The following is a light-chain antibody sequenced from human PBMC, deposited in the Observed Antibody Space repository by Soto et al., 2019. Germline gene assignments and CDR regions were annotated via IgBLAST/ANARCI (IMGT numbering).Light chain of an antibody. CDR2: DAS. Sequence: DMQMTQSPSTLSASVGDRVTITCRASQSISRSLAWYQQKPGKAPNLLIFDASSLEGGVPSRFSGSGFGTEFTLTITNLQPADFATYYCQQYSDFLISFGPGTTVDFK. J-gene: IGKJ3*01. V-gene: IGKV1-5*01. CDR3: QQYSDFLIS. CDR1: QSISRS.